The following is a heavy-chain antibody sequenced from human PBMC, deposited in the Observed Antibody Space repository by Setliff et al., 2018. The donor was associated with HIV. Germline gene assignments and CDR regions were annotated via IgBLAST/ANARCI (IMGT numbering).Heavy chain of an antibody. J-gene: IGHJ6*03. CDR3: ARGRLLWSGSYYYYYMDV. V-gene: IGHV3-53*01. CDR1: GFTVSSNY. CDR2: IYSGGNT. D-gene: IGHD3-10*01. Sequence: PGGSLRLSCAASGFTVSSNYMSWVRQAPGKGLEWVSVIYSGGNTYYADSVKGRFTISRDDSKNSLYLQMNTLRAEDTAVYYCARGRLLWSGSYYYYYMDVWGKGTTVTVSS.